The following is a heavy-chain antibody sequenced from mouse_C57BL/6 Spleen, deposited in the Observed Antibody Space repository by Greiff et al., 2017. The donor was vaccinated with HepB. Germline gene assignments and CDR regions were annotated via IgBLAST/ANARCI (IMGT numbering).Heavy chain of an antibody. CDR2: INYDGSST. D-gene: IGHD2-1*01. V-gene: IGHV5-16*01. J-gene: IGHJ2*01. CDR1: GFTFSDYY. CDR3: ARGNFYYGSYYFDY. Sequence: EVKLMESEGGLVQPGSSMKLSCTASGFTFSDYYMAWVRQVPEKGLEWVANINYDGSSTYYLDSLKSRFTISRDNAKNILYLQMSSLKSEDTATYSCARGNFYYGSYYFDYWGQGTTLTVSS.